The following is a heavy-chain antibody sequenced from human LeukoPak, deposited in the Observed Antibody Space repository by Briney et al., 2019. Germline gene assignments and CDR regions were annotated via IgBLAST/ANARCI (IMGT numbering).Heavy chain of an antibody. J-gene: IGHJ2*01. CDR2: ISAYNGNT. D-gene: IGHD5-12*01. Sequence: ASMKVSCKASGYTFINYGFSWVRQAPGQGLEWMGWISAYNGNTNYLQKFQCRVTMTTDTSTNTVYMELRSLRSDDTAVYYCARVSTNSRVAGYDPQWYFDLWGRGTPVTVSP. CDR1: GYTFINYG. CDR3: ARVSTNSRVAGYDPQWYFDL. V-gene: IGHV1-18*04.